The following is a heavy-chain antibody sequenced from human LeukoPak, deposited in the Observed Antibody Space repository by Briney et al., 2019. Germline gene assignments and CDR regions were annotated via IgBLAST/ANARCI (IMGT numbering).Heavy chain of an antibody. CDR1: GFTFGTYW. CDR2: IKQDGSET. Sequence: GGSLKLSCAASGFTFGTYWLTWIRQAPGKGLEWVAGIKQDGSETYYVDSVKDRFTISRDNAKNSLFLQMNNLRAEDTAVYYCAVRGTSNVYWGQGTLVTVSS. D-gene: IGHD2-8*01. V-gene: IGHV3-7*01. CDR3: AVRGTSNVY. J-gene: IGHJ4*02.